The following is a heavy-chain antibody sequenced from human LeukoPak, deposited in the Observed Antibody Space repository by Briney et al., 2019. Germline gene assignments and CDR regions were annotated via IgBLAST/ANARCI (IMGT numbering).Heavy chain of an antibody. CDR3: AKAGYCSSTSCYGYGAFDI. CDR1: GFTFSSYA. CDR2: ISGSGGST. Sequence: AGGSLRLSCAASGFTFSSYAMSWVRQAPGKGLEWVSAISGSGGSTYYADSVKGRFTISRDNSKNTLYLQMNSLRAEDTAVYYCAKAGYCSSTSCYGYGAFDIWGQGTMVTVSS. V-gene: IGHV3-23*01. D-gene: IGHD2-2*01. J-gene: IGHJ3*02.